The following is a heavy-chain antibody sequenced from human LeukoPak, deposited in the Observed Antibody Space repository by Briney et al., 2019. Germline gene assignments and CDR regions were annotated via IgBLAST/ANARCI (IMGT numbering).Heavy chain of an antibody. CDR2: ISSSSSYI. D-gene: IGHD3-10*02. CDR3: AELGITMIGGV. CDR1: GFTFITYS. Sequence: GGSLRLSCAVSGFTFITYSMNWVRQAPGKGLEWVSSISSSSSYIYYADSVRGRFTISRDNPKNSLYLQMNSLRAEDTAVYYCAELGITMIGGVWGKGTTVTISS. V-gene: IGHV3-21*01. J-gene: IGHJ6*04.